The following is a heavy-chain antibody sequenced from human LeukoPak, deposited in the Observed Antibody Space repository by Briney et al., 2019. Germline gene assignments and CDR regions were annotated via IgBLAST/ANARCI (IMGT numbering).Heavy chain of an antibody. D-gene: IGHD6-6*01. J-gene: IGHJ4*02. V-gene: IGHV4-30-4*08. CDR2: IYYSGST. Sequence: PSQTLSLTXTVSGGSISSGDYYWSWIRQPPGKGLEWIGYIYYSGSTYYNPSLKSRVTISVDTSKNQFSLKLSSVTAADTAVYYCARAGIAARPGPVDYWGQGTLVTVSS. CDR3: ARAGIAARPGPVDY. CDR1: GGSISSGDYY.